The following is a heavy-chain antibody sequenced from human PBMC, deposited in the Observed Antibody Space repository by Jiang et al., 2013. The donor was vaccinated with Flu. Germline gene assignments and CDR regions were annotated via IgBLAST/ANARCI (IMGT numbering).Heavy chain of an antibody. D-gene: IGHD2-21*02. CDR2: ISSSSTI. J-gene: IGHJ2*01. V-gene: IGHV3-48*02. Sequence: LVQPGGPVRLSCAASGFTFSSYSMNWVRQAPGKGLEWVSYISSSSTIYYADSVKGRFTISRDNAKNSLYLQMNSLRDEDTAVYYCAREGHCGGDCYHYWYFDLWGRGTLVTVSS. CDR1: GFTFSSYS. CDR3: AREGHCGGDCYHYWYFDL.